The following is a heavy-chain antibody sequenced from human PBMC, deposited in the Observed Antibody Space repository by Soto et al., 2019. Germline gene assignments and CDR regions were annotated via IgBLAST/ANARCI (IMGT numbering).Heavy chain of an antibody. Sequence: GESLKISCKGSGYSFTSYWIGWVRQMPGKGLEWMGIIYPGDSDTRYSPSFQGQVTISADKSISTAYLQWSSLKASDTAMYYCARRIAVAGTPMVIDYWGQGTLVTVSS. V-gene: IGHV5-51*01. CDR3: ARRIAVAGTPMVIDY. J-gene: IGHJ4*02. CDR1: GYSFTSYW. D-gene: IGHD6-19*01. CDR2: IYPGDSDT.